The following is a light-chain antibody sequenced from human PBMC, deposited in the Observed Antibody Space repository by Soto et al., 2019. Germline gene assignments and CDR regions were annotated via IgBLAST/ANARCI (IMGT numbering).Light chain of an antibody. V-gene: IGKV3-15*01. CDR2: CAP. Sequence: EMTQSPAALSVSPGERFTLACRASQRIXSNFGWYETKPGQAPRALTACAPTMATGSPARLSGSGSVTEFTLTISGLHSEDFAVYYCQQYKNGTRTFGGGTKVDIK. J-gene: IGKJ4*01. CDR3: QQYKNGTRT. CDR1: QRIXSN.